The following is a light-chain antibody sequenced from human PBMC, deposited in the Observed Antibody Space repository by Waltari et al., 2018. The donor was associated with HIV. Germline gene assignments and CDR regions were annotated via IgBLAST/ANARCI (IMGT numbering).Light chain of an antibody. CDR3: SAWDSSLSAWV. Sequence: QAGLTQPPSVSKGLRQTATLTCTGNSNNVGNQGANWLQQHQGQLPKRLSYRNNGRPSGISERLSASRSGNTASLTITGLQPEDEADYYCSAWDSSLSAWVFGGGTKLTVL. J-gene: IGLJ3*02. V-gene: IGLV10-54*01. CDR2: RNN. CDR1: SNNVGNQG.